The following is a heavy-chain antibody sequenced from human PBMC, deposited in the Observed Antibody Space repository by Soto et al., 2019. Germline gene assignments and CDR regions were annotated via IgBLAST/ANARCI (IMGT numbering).Heavy chain of an antibody. CDR3: ASPSYGDYVGWFDY. CDR1: GFTFSSYW. V-gene: IGHV3-7*01. D-gene: IGHD4-17*01. J-gene: IGHJ4*02. CDR2: IKQDGSEK. Sequence: GGSLRLSCAASGFTFSSYWMSWVRQAPGKGLEWVANIKQDGSEKYYVDSVKGRFTISRDNAKNSLYLQMNSLRAEDTAVYYCASPSYGDYVGWFDYWGQGTLVTVSS.